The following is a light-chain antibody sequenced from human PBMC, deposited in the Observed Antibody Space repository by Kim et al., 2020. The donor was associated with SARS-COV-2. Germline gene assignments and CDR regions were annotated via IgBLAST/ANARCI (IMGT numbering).Light chain of an antibody. Sequence: VALGQPVRITCQGDSLRSYYASWYQQKPGQAPVLVIYGKNNRPSGIPDRFSGSRSGNTASLTITGAQAEDEADYYCNSRDSSGNHQFGGGTQLTVL. CDR1: SLRSYY. V-gene: IGLV3-19*01. CDR2: GKN. CDR3: NSRDSSGNHQ. J-gene: IGLJ2*01.